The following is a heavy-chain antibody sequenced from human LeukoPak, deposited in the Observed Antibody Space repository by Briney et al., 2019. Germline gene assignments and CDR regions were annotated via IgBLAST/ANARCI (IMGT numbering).Heavy chain of an antibody. Sequence: SETLSLTCTVSGGSISSYYWSWIRQPPGKGLEWIGYIYYSGSTNYNPSLKSRVTISVDTSKNQFSLKLSSVTAADTAVYYCARGYVGDQLLSHWFDPWGQGTLVTVSS. D-gene: IGHD2-2*01. CDR3: ARGYVGDQLLSHWFDP. V-gene: IGHV4-59*12. J-gene: IGHJ5*02. CDR1: GGSISSYY. CDR2: IYYSGST.